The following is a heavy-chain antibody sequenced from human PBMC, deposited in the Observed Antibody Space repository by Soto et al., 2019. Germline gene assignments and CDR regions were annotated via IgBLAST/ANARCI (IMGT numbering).Heavy chain of an antibody. Sequence: PSETLSLTCTVSGGSVSSGSYYWSWIRQPPGKGLEWIGNIYYSGSTNYNPSLKSRVTISVDTSKNQFSLKLSSVTAADTAVYYCARDGSAVARFDYWVHGTLLTVSS. V-gene: IGHV4-61*01. CDR3: ARDGSAVARFDY. CDR2: IYYSGST. J-gene: IGHJ4*01. CDR1: GGSVSSGSYY. D-gene: IGHD6-19*01.